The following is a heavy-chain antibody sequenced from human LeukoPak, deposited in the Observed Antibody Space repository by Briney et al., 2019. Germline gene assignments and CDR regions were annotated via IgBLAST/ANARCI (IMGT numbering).Heavy chain of an antibody. Sequence: SETLSLTCAVYGGSFRGYYWSWIRQPPGKGREWIGEINHSGSTNYNPSLKSRVTISVDTSKNQLSLKLSSVTAADTAVYYCARGKRDCSSTSCRYRRDVFDIWGQGTMVTVSS. V-gene: IGHV4-34*01. CDR3: ARGKRDCSSTSCRYRRDVFDI. CDR1: GGSFRGYY. D-gene: IGHD2-2*01. J-gene: IGHJ3*02. CDR2: INHSGST.